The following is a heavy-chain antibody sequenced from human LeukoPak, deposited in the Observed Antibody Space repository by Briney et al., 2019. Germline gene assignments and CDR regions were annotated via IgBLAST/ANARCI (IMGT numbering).Heavy chain of an antibody. D-gene: IGHD1-26*01. V-gene: IGHV1-3*01. Sequence: ASVKVSCKASGYTFTSYAMHWVRQAPGQRLEWMGWINAGNGNTKYSQKFQGRVTMTRDTSASTVYMELSSLRSEDTAVYYCAIRLGDSGSYHAPEVYYYYGMDVWGQGTTVTVSS. J-gene: IGHJ6*02. CDR2: INAGNGNT. CDR1: GYTFTSYA. CDR3: AIRLGDSGSYHAPEVYYYYGMDV.